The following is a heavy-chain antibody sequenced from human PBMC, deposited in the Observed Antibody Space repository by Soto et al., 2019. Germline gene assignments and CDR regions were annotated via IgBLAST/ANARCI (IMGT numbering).Heavy chain of an antibody. Sequence: EVQLVESGGGLVQPGGSLNLSCAASGFTFSGSDMFWVRQASGKGPEYIGRIRTKGNNYATIYAASVKGRFTISRDDSKNTAYLQMNSLKTEDTAVYYCTRFPDSWGRGTLVTVSS. CDR1: GFTFSGSD. CDR3: TRFPDS. CDR2: IRTKGNNYAT. V-gene: IGHV3-73*02. J-gene: IGHJ5*01.